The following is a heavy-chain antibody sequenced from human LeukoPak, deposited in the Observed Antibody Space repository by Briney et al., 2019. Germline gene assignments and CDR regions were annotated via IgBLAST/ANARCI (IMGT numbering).Heavy chain of an antibody. J-gene: IGHJ4*02. CDR1: GGSISGTNW. V-gene: IGHV4-4*02. CDR2: ISLAGQT. Sequence: SGTLSLTCGVSGGSISGTNWWSWVRQPPGQGLEWIGEISLAGQTNYNPSLNGRVTMSLDKSSNQLSLHLTSVTAADTATYYCSRESGPFCPFGYWGQGTLVIVS. CDR3: SRESGPFCPFGY. D-gene: IGHD1-26*01.